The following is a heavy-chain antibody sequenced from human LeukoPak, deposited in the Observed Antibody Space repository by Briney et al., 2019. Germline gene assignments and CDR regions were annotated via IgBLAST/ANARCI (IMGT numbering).Heavy chain of an antibody. Sequence: SETLSLTCTVSGYSISSGYYWGWIRQPPGKGLEWIGSIYHSGSTYYNPSLKSRVTISVDTSKNQFSLKLSSVTAADTAVYYCARAQGGNHFSDYWAREPWSPSPQ. J-gene: IGHJ4*02. CDR1: GYSISSGYY. CDR2: IYHSGST. CDR3: ARAQGGNHFSDY. D-gene: IGHD4-23*01. V-gene: IGHV4-38-2*02.